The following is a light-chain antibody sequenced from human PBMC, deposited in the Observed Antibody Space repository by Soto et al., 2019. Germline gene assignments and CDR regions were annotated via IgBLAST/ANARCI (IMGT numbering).Light chain of an antibody. J-gene: IGKJ1*01. V-gene: IGKV3-20*01. CDR3: QQYGSSPPRT. Sequence: EIVLTQSPGTLSLSPGERATLSCRASQSVSTSNLAWYQQRPGQAPRLLIYGASRRATGIPDRFSGSGSGADFTLSISRLEPEDFAVYYCQQYGSSPPRTFGQGTKVDI. CDR1: QSVSTSN. CDR2: GAS.